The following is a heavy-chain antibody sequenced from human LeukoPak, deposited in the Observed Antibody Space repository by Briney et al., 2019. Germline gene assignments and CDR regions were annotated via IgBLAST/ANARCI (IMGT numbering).Heavy chain of an antibody. Sequence: SQTLSLTCAISGDSVSSNSAAWNWIRQSPSRGLEWLGRTYYRSKWYNDYAVSVKSRITNNPDTSKNQFSLQLNSVTPEDTAVYYCARDLEYYDSSGYNWFDPWGQGTLVTVSS. V-gene: IGHV6-1*01. J-gene: IGHJ5*02. CDR3: ARDLEYYDSSGYNWFDP. D-gene: IGHD3-22*01. CDR2: TYYRSKWYN. CDR1: GDSVSSNSAA.